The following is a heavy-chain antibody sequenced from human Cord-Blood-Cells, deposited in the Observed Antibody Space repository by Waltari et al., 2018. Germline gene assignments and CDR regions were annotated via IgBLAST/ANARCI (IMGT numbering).Heavy chain of an antibody. D-gene: IGHD2-2*01. V-gene: IGHV4-34*01. CDR3: AQRWEVDCSSTSCYDAFDI. Sequence: QVQLQQWGAGLLKPSETLSLTCAVYGGSFSGYYWSWIRQPPGKGLEWIGEINHSGSTNYNPSLKSRVTISVDTSKNQISLKLSSVTAADTAVYYCAQRWEVDCSSTSCYDAFDIWGQGTMVTVSS. J-gene: IGHJ3*02. CDR1: GGSFSGYY. CDR2: INHSGST.